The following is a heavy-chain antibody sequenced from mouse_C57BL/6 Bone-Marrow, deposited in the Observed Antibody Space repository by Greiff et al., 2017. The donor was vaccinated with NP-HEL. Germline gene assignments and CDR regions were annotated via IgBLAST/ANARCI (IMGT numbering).Heavy chain of an antibody. CDR1: GYTFTSYW. D-gene: IGHD1-1*01. CDR3: ARSSNYYGSSYYYAMDY. Sequence: QVQLKQPGTELVKPGASVKLSCKASGYTFTSYWMHWVKQRPGQGLEWIGKINPSNGGTNYNEKFKSKATLTVDKSSSTAYMQLSSLTSEESAVYYCARSSNYYGSSYYYAMDYWGQGTSVTVSS. CDR2: INPSNGGT. V-gene: IGHV1-53*01. J-gene: IGHJ4*01.